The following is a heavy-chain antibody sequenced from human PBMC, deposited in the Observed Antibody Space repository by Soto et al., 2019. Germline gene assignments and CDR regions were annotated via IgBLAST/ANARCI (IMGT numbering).Heavy chain of an antibody. V-gene: IGHV1-8*01. CDR2: MNPNSGNT. CDR3: ARGRFLEWLWHGDY. D-gene: IGHD3-3*01. J-gene: IGHJ4*02. CDR1: GYTFTSYD. Sequence: ASVKVSCKASGYTFTSYDINWVRQATGQGLEWMGWMNPNSGNTGYAQKFQGRVTMTRNTSISTAYMELSSLRSEDTAVYYCARGRFLEWLWHGDYWGQGTLVTVSS.